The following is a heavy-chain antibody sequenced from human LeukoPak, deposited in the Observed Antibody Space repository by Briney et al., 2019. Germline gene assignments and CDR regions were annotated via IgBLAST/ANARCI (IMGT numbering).Heavy chain of an antibody. Sequence: GGSLRLSCAASGFTFSSYAMHWVRQAPGKGLEWVAVISYDGSNKYYADSVKGRFTISRDNSKNTLYLQMNSLRAEDTAVYYCARDLPVRFLLYYYGMDVWGQGTTVTVSS. V-gene: IGHV3-30-3*01. CDR1: GFTFSSYA. J-gene: IGHJ6*02. CDR2: ISYDGSNK. CDR3: ARDLPVRFLLYYYGMDV. D-gene: IGHD3-3*01.